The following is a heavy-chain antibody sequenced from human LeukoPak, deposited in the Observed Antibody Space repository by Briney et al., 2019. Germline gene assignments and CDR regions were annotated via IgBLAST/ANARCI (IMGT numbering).Heavy chain of an antibody. J-gene: IGHJ4*02. V-gene: IGHV3-30*02. D-gene: IGHD5-18*01. CDR2: IRYDGSNK. CDR1: GFTFSSYG. Sequence: PRGSLRLSCAASGFTFSSYGMHWVRQAPGKGLEWVAFIRYDGSNKYYADSVKGRFTISRDNSKNTLYLQMNSLRAEDTAVYYCAKLVFGYSYGYEEFDYWGQGTLVTVSS. CDR3: AKLVFGYSYGYEEFDY.